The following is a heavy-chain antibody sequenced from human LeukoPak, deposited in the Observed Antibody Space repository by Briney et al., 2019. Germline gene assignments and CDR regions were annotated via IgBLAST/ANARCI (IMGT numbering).Heavy chain of an antibody. CDR3: ARDVHDAPFDY. CDR1: GFTFSRYA. D-gene: IGHD3-10*02. Sequence: GGSVRLSCAASGFTFSRYAMHWVLQAPGKGLEWVAVISYDGSNKYYADSVKGRFTISRDNSKNTLYLQMNSLRAEDTAVYYCARDVHDAPFDYWGQGTLVTVSS. V-gene: IGHV3-30-3*01. J-gene: IGHJ4*02. CDR2: ISYDGSNK.